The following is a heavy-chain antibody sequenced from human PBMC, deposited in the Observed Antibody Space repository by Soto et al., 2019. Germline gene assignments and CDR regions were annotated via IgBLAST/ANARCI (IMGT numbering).Heavy chain of an antibody. J-gene: IGHJ4*02. CDR1: GFTFSSYA. V-gene: IGHV3-23*01. Sequence: GGSLRLSCAASGFTFSSYAMSWVRKAPGKGLECVSSISGSGDSTYYADSVKGRFTISRDNSKNTLYLQMNSLRADDTAVYYCAKDQMGYYYDSSGFYWGQGTLVTVSS. D-gene: IGHD3-22*01. CDR2: ISGSGDST. CDR3: AKDQMGYYYDSSGFY.